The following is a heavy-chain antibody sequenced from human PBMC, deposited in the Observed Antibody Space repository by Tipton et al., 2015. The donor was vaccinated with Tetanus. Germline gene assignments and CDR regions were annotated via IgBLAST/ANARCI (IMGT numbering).Heavy chain of an antibody. CDR2: IFSGGST. CDR1: GFTVSSNY. D-gene: IGHD4-17*01. J-gene: IGHJ4*02. Sequence: SLRLSCAASGFTVSSNYMTWVRQAPGKGLEWVSVIFSGGSTYYADSVKGRFTISRDNSKNTLCLQMNSLRAEDTAVYYCARDRDGDYAAFDYWGQGTLVTVSS. CDR3: ARDRDGDYAAFDY. V-gene: IGHV3-66*01.